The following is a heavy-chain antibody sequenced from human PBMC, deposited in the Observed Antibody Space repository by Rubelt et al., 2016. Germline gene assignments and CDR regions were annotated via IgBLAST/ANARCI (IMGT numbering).Heavy chain of an antibody. V-gene: IGHV1-46*01. D-gene: IGHD6-19*01. Sequence: QVQLVQSGAEVKKPGASVKVSCKASGYTFTSYAMHWVRQAPGQRLEWMGIINPSGGSTSYAQKFKDRVTMTGDKSTSTDYMELSSLGSEETAGYYCARAGQWLLQSGFDYWGQGTLVTVSS. CDR2: INPSGGST. J-gene: IGHJ4*02. CDR3: ARAGQWLLQSGFDY. CDR1: GYTFTSYA.